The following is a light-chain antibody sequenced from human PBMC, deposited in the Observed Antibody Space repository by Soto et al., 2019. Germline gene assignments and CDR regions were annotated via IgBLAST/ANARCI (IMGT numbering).Light chain of an antibody. J-gene: IGLJ1*01. CDR3: SSHTISSALQV. CDR1: TSDFVVYNY. CDR2: GVS. V-gene: IGLV2-14*01. Sequence: QSVLTQPASVSGSPGQSITSSCTGTTSDFVVYNYVSWYQQHPGKAPKLMIYGVSNRPSGVSNRFSGSKSGNTASLTISGLQADDEADYYCSSHTISSALQVFGTGTRSPS.